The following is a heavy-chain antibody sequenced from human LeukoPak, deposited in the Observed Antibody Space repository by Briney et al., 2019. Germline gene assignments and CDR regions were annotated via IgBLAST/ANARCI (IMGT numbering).Heavy chain of an antibody. Sequence: GGSLRLSCAASGFTFSSYAMSWVRQIPGKGLEWVATISGSGDRTYYADSVRGRFTISRDNSKNTLYLQMNSLRADDTAVYYCAKDRSIYCSSSGCYLNWFDPWGQGALVTVSS. CDR2: ISGSGDRT. CDR3: AKDRSIYCSSSGCYLNWFDP. D-gene: IGHD2-2*01. V-gene: IGHV3-23*01. CDR1: GFTFSSYA. J-gene: IGHJ5*02.